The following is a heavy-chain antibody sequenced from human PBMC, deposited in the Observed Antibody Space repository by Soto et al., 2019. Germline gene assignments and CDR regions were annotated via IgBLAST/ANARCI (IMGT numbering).Heavy chain of an antibody. D-gene: IGHD3-22*01. CDR3: ARDYYDSSGYPRNAFDI. CDR2: IIPIFGTA. J-gene: IGHJ3*02. Sequence: ASVKVSCKASGGTSSSYAISWVRQAPGQGLEWMGGIIPIFGTANYAQKFQGRVTITADESTSTAYMELSSLRSEDTAVYYCARDYYDSSGYPRNAFDIWGQGTMVTVSS. V-gene: IGHV1-69*13. CDR1: GGTSSSYA.